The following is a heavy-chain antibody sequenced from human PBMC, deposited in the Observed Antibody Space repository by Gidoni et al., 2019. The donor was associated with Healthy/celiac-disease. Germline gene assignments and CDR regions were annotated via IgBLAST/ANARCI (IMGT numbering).Heavy chain of an antibody. V-gene: IGHV4-39*01. D-gene: IGHD1-1*01. CDR2: NDYSGST. CDR1: CGSISSSSDY. Sequence: QLQLHESAPGLVKPSETLSLTCTVSCGSISSSSDYWGALRQPPGKGLEWIGSNDYSGSTYYNPSLKSRVTISVDTSKNQFSLKLSSVTAADTAVYYCARSTTGTTGSFDYWGQGTLVTVSS. J-gene: IGHJ4*02. CDR3: ARSTTGTTGSFDY.